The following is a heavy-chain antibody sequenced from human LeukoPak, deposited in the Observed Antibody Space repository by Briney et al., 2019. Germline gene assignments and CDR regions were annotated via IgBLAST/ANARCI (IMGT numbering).Heavy chain of an antibody. J-gene: IGHJ4*02. V-gene: IGHV3-7*03. CDR3: ARVIVTVPGQSDYFDY. CDR2: IRQDGGDK. CDR1: GFTFSNAW. D-gene: IGHD2/OR15-2a*01. Sequence: GGSLRLSCAASGFTFSNAWMCWVRQAPGKGLEWVANIRQDGGDKYYADSVKGRFTISRDNAKNSLYLQMNSLRAEDTAVYSCARVIVTVPGQSDYFDYWGQGTLVTFSS.